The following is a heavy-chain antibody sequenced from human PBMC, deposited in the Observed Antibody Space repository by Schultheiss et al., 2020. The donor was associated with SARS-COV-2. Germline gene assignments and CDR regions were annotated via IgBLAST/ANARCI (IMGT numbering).Heavy chain of an antibody. CDR1: GGSFSGYY. Sequence: SETLSLTCAVYGGSFSGYYWSWIRQPPGKGLEWIGEINHSGSTNYNPSLKSRVTISVDTSKNQFSLTLSSVTAADTAVYYCARGVVNWFDPWGQGTLVTVSS. J-gene: IGHJ5*02. D-gene: IGHD2-2*01. CDR2: INHSGST. CDR3: ARGVVNWFDP. V-gene: IGHV4-34*01.